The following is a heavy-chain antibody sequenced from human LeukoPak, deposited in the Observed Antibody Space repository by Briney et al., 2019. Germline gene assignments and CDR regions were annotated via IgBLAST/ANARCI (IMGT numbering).Heavy chain of an antibody. CDR3: ARGRRAES. V-gene: IGHV3-7*01. J-gene: IGHJ5*02. CDR2: IKQDGSEQ. CDR1: GFTLSIYW. D-gene: IGHD3-10*01. Sequence: PGGSLRLSCAASGFTLSIYWMSWVRQAPGKGLEWVANIKQDGSEQYYVDSVRGRLTISRDNAKNSLYLQMNSLRAEDTALYYCARGRRAESWGQGALVTVSS.